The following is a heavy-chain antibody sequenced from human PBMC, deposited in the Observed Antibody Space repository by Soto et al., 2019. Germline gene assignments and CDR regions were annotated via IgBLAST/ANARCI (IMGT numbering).Heavy chain of an antibody. CDR2: IYHSGRT. D-gene: IGHD1-1*01. CDR1: GGSISRGGYS. CDR3: ARTASTVTTLDY. J-gene: IGHJ4*02. V-gene: IGHV4-30-2*01. Sequence: QLQLQESGSGLVKPSQTLSLTCAVSGGSISRGGYSWSWIRQPPGKGLEWVGYIYHSGRTYYNPSLKSRVTRSVDRSKNQFSLKLSSVTAADTAVYYCARTASTVTTLDYWGQGNRVTVSS.